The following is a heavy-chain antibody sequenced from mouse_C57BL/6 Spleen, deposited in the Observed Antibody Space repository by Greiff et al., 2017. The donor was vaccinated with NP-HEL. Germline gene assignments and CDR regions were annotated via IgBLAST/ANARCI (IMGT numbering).Heavy chain of an antibody. D-gene: IGHD4-1*01. V-gene: IGHV1-64*01. Sequence: VQLQQPGAELEKPGASVKLSCKASGYTFTSYWMHWVKQRPGQGLEWIGMIHPNSGSTNYNEKFKSKATLTVDKSSSTAYMQLSSLTSEDSAVYYCARTPWYSHTGAMDYWGQGTSVTVSS. CDR2: IHPNSGST. CDR3: ARTPWYSHTGAMDY. CDR1: GYTFTSYW. J-gene: IGHJ4*01.